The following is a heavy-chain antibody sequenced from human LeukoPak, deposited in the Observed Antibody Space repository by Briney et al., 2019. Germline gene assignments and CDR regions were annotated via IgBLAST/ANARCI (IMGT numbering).Heavy chain of an antibody. CDR2: ISSSSSYI. CDR1: GFTFSSYS. V-gene: IGHV3-21*01. J-gene: IGHJ6*04. CDR3: ARVLVRGVMDNYGMDV. D-gene: IGHD3-10*01. Sequence: GGPLRLSCAASGFTFSSYSMNWVRQAPGKGLEWVSSISSSSSYIYYADSVKGRFTISRDNAKNSLYLQMNSLRAEDTAVYYCARVLVRGVMDNYGMDVWGKGTTVTVSS.